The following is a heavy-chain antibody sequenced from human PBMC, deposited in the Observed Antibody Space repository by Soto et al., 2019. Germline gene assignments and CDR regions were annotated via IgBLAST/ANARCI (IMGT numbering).Heavy chain of an antibody. CDR2: MSYDGTTK. J-gene: IGHJ4*02. CDR1: GFIFSNYV. D-gene: IGHD3-10*01. CDR3: AREVLWSRYFDY. Sequence: QVQLVESGGGVVQPGRSLRLSCAASGFIFSNYVMYWFRQAPGKGLEWVAFMSYDGTTKYYADSVKGRFTISRDNSKNTLYLQMNSLRPEDTGVYYCAREVLWSRYFDYWGQGTRVTVSS. V-gene: IGHV3-30-3*01.